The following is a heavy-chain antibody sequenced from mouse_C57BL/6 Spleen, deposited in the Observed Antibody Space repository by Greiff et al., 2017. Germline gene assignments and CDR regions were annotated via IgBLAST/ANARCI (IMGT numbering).Heavy chain of an antibody. CDR1: GFTFSSYA. D-gene: IGHD3-3*01. J-gene: IGHJ4*01. CDR2: ISSGGDYI. Sequence: DVHLVESGEGLVKPGGSLKLSCAASGFTFSSYAMSWVRQTPEKRLEWVAYISSGGDYIYYADTVKGRFTISRDNARNTLYLQRSSLKSEDTAMXYCTRDWGCMDYWGQGTSVTVSS. V-gene: IGHV5-9-1*02. CDR3: TRDWGCMDY.